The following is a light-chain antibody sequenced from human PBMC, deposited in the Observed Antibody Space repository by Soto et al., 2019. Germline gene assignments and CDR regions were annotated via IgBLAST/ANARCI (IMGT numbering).Light chain of an antibody. CDR3: QQYNTWPPRYT. CDR1: QSVGSY. CDR2: GAS. V-gene: IGKV3-15*01. J-gene: IGKJ2*01. Sequence: EIVMTQSPATLSVSPGGRATLSCRASQSVGSYLAWYQQRPGQPPRLLIYGASTRATGIPARFSGSGSETEFSLTISSLQSEDFAVYYCQQYNTWPPRYTFGQGTKLEIK.